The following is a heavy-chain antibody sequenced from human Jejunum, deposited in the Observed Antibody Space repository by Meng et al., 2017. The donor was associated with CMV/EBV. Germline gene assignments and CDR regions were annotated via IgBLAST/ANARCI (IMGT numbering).Heavy chain of an antibody. D-gene: IGHD2/OR15-2a*01. J-gene: IGHJ5*02. CDR2: LVRIPGTP. Sequence: TYPMRWLPRAPEPGPEWLGSLVRIPGTPNYAQTFQRTVTIRAHKDTSTVYIELTSLSPEDTAVYYCAGETGLGSPNFYNTGNWFDPWGQGTLVTVSS. CDR3: AGETGLGSPNFYNTGNWFDP. V-gene: IGHV1-69*08. CDR1: TYP.